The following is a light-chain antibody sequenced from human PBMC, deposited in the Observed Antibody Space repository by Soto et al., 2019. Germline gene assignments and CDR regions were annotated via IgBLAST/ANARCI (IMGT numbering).Light chain of an antibody. CDR3: QQYGSSHT. V-gene: IGKV3-20*01. J-gene: IGKJ5*01. CDR2: GAS. CDR1: QSVSSRY. Sequence: EIVLTQSPGTLSLSPGERATLSCRASQSVSSRYLAWYQQKPGQAPWLLLYGASSRSTGIPDRCSGSGSGTDFTLTIIRLEPEDFAVYYCQQYGSSHTFGQGTRLEIK.